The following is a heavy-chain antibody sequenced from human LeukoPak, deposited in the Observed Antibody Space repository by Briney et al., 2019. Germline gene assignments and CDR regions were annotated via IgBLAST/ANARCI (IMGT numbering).Heavy chain of an antibody. J-gene: IGHJ4*02. D-gene: IGHD2-15*01. CDR2: FDPEDGET. CDR3: ATAKVFCSGGSCRNYYFDY. V-gene: IGHV1-24*01. CDR1: GYTLTELS. Sequence: ASVKVSCKVSGYTLTELSMHWVRQAPGKGREWMGGFDPEDGETIYAQKFQGRVTMTEDTSTDTAYMELSSLRSEDTAVYYCATAKVFCSGGSCRNYYFDYWGQGTLVTVSS.